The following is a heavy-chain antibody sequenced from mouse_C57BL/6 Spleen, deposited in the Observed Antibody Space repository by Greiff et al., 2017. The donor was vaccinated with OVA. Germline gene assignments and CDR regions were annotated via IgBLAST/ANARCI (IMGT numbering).Heavy chain of an antibody. V-gene: IGHV3-6*01. CDR3: ARGRLRGYAMDY. J-gene: IGHJ4*01. CDR2: ISYDGSN. D-gene: IGHD3-2*02. CDR1: GYSITSGYY. Sequence: ESGPGLVKPSQSLSLTCSVTGYSITSGYYWNWIRQFPGNKLEWMGYISYDGSNNYNPSLKNRISITRDTSKNQFFLKLNSVTTEDTATYYCARGRLRGYAMDYWGQGTSVTVSS.